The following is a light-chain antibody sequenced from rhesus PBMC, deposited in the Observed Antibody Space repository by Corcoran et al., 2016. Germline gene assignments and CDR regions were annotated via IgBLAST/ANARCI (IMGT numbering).Light chain of an antibody. CDR3: QQYNNSPLT. CDR1: QGINNY. Sequence: DIQMTQSPSSLSASVGDRVTITCRASQGINNYLSWYQQKPGKAPKPLINNASSLETGVPSRFNGSRSGTVYTLTISSLQPEDIATYYCQQYNNSPLTFGGGTKGEIK. V-gene: IGKV1-66*01. CDR2: NAS. J-gene: IGKJ4*01.